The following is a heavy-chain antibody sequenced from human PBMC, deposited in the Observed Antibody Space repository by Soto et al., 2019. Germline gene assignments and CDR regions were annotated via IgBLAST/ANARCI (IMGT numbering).Heavy chain of an antibody. Sequence: GGSMRLSCAASGFTFSNFAVSWVRQAPGKGLEWVSVISGGGGTTYYADSVKGRFTISRDNSKNTLYLQMDSLRAEDTALYYCAKAMSTPSRPRNYFDYWGQGTLVTVSS. J-gene: IGHJ4*02. CDR3: AKAMSTPSRPRNYFDY. CDR2: ISGGGGTT. V-gene: IGHV3-23*01. D-gene: IGHD6-6*01. CDR1: GFTFSNFA.